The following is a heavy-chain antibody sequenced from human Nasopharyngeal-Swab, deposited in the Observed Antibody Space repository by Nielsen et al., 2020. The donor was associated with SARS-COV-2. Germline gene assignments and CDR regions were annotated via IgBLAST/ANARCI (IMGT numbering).Heavy chain of an antibody. CDR3: ASTPVDIVATYV. CDR2: IYSGGST. Sequence: GESLKTPCAASGFTVSSNYMSWFRQAPGKGLEWVSVIYSGGSTYYADSVKGRFTISRDNSKNTLYLQMNSLRAEDTAVYYCASTPVDIVATYVWGQGTMVTVSS. V-gene: IGHV3-66*01. D-gene: IGHD5-12*01. CDR1: GFTVSSNY. J-gene: IGHJ3*01.